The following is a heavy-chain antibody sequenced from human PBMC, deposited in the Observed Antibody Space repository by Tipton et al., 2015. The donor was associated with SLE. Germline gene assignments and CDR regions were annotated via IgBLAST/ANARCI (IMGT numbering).Heavy chain of an antibody. CDR3: VLRPDNEGVGRGY. CDR1: GFTFSGFA. J-gene: IGHJ4*02. V-gene: IGHV3-73*01. D-gene: IGHD2/OR15-2a*01. CDR2: IRSRSNNYAT. Sequence: SLRLSCVVSGFTFSGFAIHWVRQASGKGLEWVGHIRSRSNNYATAYGASVKGRFTISRDDSKDTAYLQMNSLRGEDTALYYCVLRPDNEGVGRGYWGQGILVTVSS.